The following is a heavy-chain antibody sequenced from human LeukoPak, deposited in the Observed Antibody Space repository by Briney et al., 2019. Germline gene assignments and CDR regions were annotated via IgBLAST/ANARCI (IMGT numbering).Heavy chain of an antibody. CDR1: GFTFNSYA. CDR3: AKARLLWFGESPDNDAFDI. V-gene: IGHV3-23*01. Sequence: PGGSLRLSCEASGFTFNSYAMSWVRQAPGKGLEWVSGISGSGGSTYYADSVKGHFSISRDNSKNTLYLQMNSLRAEDTAVYSCAKARLLWFGESPDNDAFDIWGQGTMITVSS. CDR2: ISGSGGST. D-gene: IGHD3-10*01. J-gene: IGHJ3*02.